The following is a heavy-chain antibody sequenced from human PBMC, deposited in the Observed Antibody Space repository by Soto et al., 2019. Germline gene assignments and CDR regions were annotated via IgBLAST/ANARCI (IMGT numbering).Heavy chain of an antibody. CDR1: GYTFTGYY. D-gene: IGHD3-3*01. V-gene: IGHV1-2*04. J-gene: IGHJ5*02. Sequence: ASVKVSCKASGYTFTGYYMHWVRQAPGQGLEWMGWINPNSGGTNYAQKFQGWVTMTRDTSISTAYMELSRLRSDDTAVYYCARDFLYYDFWSGKHNWFAPWGQGTLVTVSS. CDR2: INPNSGGT. CDR3: ARDFLYYDFWSGKHNWFAP.